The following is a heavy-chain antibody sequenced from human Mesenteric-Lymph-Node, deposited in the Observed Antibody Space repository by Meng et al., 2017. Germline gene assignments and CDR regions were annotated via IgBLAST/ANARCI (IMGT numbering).Heavy chain of an antibody. J-gene: IGHJ5*02. CDR3: ARDRKHYGERGWFDP. D-gene: IGHD4-17*01. CDR2: ISYSGST. Sequence: VQLQESGPGLVPPSPTLSLTCTVAGGSISSGDYYWSWIRQPPGKGLEWIGYISYSGSTYSNASLKSRVTISIDRSKNQFSLKLSSVAAADTAVYYCARDRKHYGERGWFDPWGQGTLVTVSS. V-gene: IGHV4-30-4*01. CDR1: GGSISSGDYY.